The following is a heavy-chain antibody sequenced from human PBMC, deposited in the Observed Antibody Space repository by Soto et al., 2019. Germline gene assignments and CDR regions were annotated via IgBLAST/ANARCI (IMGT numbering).Heavy chain of an antibody. CDR1: GGSISDSSHY. CDR2: INYSGRT. V-gene: IGHV4-39*01. D-gene: IGHD4-17*01. CDR3: ARHFGNYGDWAFDF. Sequence: PSETLSLTCTVSGGSISDSSHYWAWIRQPPGKGLEWIATINYSGRTYYNPSLRSRVTISVHTSRDQFSLNLNSVTAADTAVYYCARHFGNYGDWAFDFWGQGTLVTVS. J-gene: IGHJ4*02.